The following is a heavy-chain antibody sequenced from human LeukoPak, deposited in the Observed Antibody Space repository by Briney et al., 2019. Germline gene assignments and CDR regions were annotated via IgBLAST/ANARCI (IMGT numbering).Heavy chain of an antibody. D-gene: IGHD3-10*02. CDR2: IKDGGSVK. J-gene: IGHJ4*02. V-gene: IGHV3-7*03. Sequence: GGSLRLSCAASGFTFSSYAMSWVRQAPGKGLEWVASIKDGGSVKYYVDSVKGRFTISRDNAKNSLHLQMDSLRAEDTAVYYCARSQLFHGDFDYCGQGTPVTVSS. CDR3: ARSQLFHGDFDY. CDR1: GFTFSSYA.